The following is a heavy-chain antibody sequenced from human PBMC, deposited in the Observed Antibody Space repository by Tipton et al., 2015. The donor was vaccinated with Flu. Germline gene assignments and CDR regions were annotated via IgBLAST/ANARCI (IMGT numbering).Heavy chain of an antibody. CDR3: ARGGYNLVY. Sequence: TLSLTCTVSGDSISSYYWSWIRQPAGKGLEWIGRIYSSGSTNYNPSLKSRVTMSVDTSKNQFSLKLNSVAAADTAVYYCARGGYNLVYWGQGTLVTVPS. CDR1: GDSISSYY. D-gene: IGHD5-24*01. J-gene: IGHJ4*02. CDR2: IYSSGST. V-gene: IGHV4-4*07.